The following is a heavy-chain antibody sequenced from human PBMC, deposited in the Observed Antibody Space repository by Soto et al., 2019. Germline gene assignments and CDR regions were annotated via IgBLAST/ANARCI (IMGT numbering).Heavy chain of an antibody. V-gene: IGHV4-34*01. J-gene: IGHJ5*02. Sequence: SETLSLTCAVYGGSFSGYYWSWIRQPPGKGLEWIGEINHSGSTYYNPSLKSRVTISVDTSKNQFSLNLSSVTAADTAMYYCARAGVATIYPGNNWFDPWGQGTLVTVSS. CDR1: GGSFSGYY. CDR2: INHSGST. D-gene: IGHD5-12*01. CDR3: ARAGVATIYPGNNWFDP.